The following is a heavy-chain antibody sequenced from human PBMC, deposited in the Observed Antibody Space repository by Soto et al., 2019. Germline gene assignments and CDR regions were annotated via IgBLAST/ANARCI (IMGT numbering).Heavy chain of an antibody. CDR3: VHRGEFYSDYEDYWYFDL. Sequence: QITLKESGPTLVKPTQTLTLTCTFSGFSLTTSGVGVGWIRQPPGKALEWLALIYWNDHKRYSPSLNNRLTITRETSKNHLVLRVTNMDPVDTATYYCVHRGEFYSDYEDYWYFDLLGRGTLVTVSS. J-gene: IGHJ2*01. CDR1: GFSLTTSGVG. CDR2: IYWNDHK. V-gene: IGHV2-5*01. D-gene: IGHD4-17*01.